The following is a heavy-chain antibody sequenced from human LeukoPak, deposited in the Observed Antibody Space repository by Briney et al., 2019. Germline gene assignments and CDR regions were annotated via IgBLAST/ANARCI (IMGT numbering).Heavy chain of an antibody. CDR1: GFTVSGNY. J-gene: IGHJ4*02. CDR2: IHRGGNT. D-gene: IGHD3-10*01. V-gene: IGHV3-66*01. CDR3: ARDPAYGLRVDYGDY. Sequence: GGSLRLSCAASGFTVSGNYMSWVRQAPGKGLEWLSVIHRGGNTYYADSVKGRFTISRDSSKNTVFLQMDSLRAEDTAVYYCARDPAYGLRVDYGDYWGQGTLVTVSS.